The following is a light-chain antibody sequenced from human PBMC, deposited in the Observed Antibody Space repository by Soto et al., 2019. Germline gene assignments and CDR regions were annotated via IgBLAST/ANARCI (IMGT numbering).Light chain of an antibody. Sequence: ESVLTQSQATLALSPGERATVSXRARQSFSSYLAWYQQEPRXAPRXXXANXSNMATGGPARLSGSGSVTDVTLPSSSLEHTELAVDDFQQRRNGPQTFGQGTKVDIK. CDR1: QSFSSY. CDR2: NXS. V-gene: IGKV3-11*01. CDR3: QQRRNGPQT. J-gene: IGKJ1*01.